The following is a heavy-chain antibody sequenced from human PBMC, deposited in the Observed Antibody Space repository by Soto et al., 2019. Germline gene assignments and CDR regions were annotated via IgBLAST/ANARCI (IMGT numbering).Heavy chain of an antibody. D-gene: IGHD2-21*01. CDR3: ARQAGDYFDY. CDR1: GGSISRYY. CDR2: IHYSGST. Sequence: QVQLQESGPGLVKPSETLSLTCSVSGGSISRYYWSWIRQPPGKGLEWIGYIHYSGSTKYNPSLKSRVPLSGDTSKNQFSLKLSSVTDADTAVYYCARQAGDYFDYWGQGTLVTVSS. V-gene: IGHV4-59*08. J-gene: IGHJ4*02.